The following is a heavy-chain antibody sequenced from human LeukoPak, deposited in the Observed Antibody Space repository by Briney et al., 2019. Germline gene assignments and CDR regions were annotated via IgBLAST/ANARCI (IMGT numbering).Heavy chain of an antibody. CDR2: ISWDGGST. J-gene: IGHJ4*02. Sequence: PGGSLRLSCAASGFTFDDYAMHWVRQAPGKGLEWVSLISWDGGSTYYADSVKGRFTISRDNSKDSLYLQMNSLRAEDTALYYCAKDRARSSGWIDCPDYWGQGTLVTVSS. V-gene: IGHV3-43D*03. CDR1: GFTFDDYA. CDR3: AKDRARSSGWIDCPDY. D-gene: IGHD6-19*01.